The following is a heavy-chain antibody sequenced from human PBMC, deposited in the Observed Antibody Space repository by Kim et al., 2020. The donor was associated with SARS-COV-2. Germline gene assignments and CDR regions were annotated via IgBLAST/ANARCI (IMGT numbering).Heavy chain of an antibody. V-gene: IGHV3-21*01. CDR3: ARDMPSMVRGVISPFDY. D-gene: IGHD3-10*01. CDR2: ISSSSSYI. J-gene: IGHJ4*02. Sequence: GGSLRLSCAASGFTFSSYSMNWVRQAPGKGLEWVSSISSSSSYIYYADSVKGRFTISRDNAKNSLYLQMNSLRAEDTAVYYCARDMPSMVRGVISPFDYWGQGTLVTVSS. CDR1: GFTFSSYS.